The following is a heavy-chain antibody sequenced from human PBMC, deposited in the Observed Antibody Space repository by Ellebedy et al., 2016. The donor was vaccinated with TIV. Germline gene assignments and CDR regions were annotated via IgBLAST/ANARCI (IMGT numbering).Heavy chain of an antibody. CDR1: GSTISRSW. V-gene: IGHV3-7*01. CDR2: INQNGREK. D-gene: IGHD6-13*01. J-gene: IGHJ4*02. Sequence: PGGSLRLSCAASGSTISRSWMSWVRQAPGKGLEWVANINQNGREKNFVDSVKGRFSISRDNAKNSLFLQMTSLRADDTAVYYWAREVWYPASWGQGTLVTVSS. CDR3: AREVWYPAS.